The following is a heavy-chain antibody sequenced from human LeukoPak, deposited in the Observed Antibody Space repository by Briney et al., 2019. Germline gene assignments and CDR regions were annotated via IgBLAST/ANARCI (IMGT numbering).Heavy chain of an antibody. CDR1: GFRLYYYD. CDR3: VGFGDYCEL. Sequence: GGSLRLSCADSGFRLYYYDIHGVRQGTGKRLDWVSYISGNSGTIHYADSVRGRFTISRDNVKKSLYLQMNSLRAEDTAVYYCVGFGDYCELLGRATVVTVSS. J-gene: IGHJ4*02. V-gene: IGHV3-48*01. D-gene: IGHD3-10*01. CDR2: ISGNSGTI.